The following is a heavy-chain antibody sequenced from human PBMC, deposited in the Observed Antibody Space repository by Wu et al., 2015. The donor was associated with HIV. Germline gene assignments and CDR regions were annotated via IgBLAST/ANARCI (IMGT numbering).Heavy chain of an antibody. CDR3: ARCFSGMTTVTTRDGRIAFDI. V-gene: IGHV1-18*01. D-gene: IGHD4-11*01. Sequence: QVQLVQSGAEVKKPGASVKVSCKASGYTFTSYGISWVRQAPGQGLEWMGWISAYNGNTNYAQKLQGRVTMTTDTSTSTAYMELRSLRSDDTAVYYCARCFSGMTTVTTRDGRIAFDIWGQGTMVTVSS. J-gene: IGHJ3*02. CDR1: GYTFTSYG. CDR2: ISAYNGNT.